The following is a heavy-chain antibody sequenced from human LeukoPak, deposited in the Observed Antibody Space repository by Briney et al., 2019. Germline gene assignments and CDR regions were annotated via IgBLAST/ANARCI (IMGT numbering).Heavy chain of an antibody. D-gene: IGHD1-1*01. J-gene: IGHJ4*02. CDR3: AISGYPQRNLLYY. Sequence: PGGSLRLSCAASGFTFSSYWMHWVRQAPGKGLVWVSRINGDGSRTGYADSVKGRFSISRDNAKNTLYLQMNSLRAEDTAVHYFAISGYPQRNLLYYWGQGTLVTVSS. V-gene: IGHV3-74*01. CDR1: GFTFSSYW. CDR2: INGDGSRT.